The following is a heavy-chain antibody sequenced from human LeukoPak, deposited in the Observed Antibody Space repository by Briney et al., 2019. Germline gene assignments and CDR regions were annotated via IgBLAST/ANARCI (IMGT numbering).Heavy chain of an antibody. V-gene: IGHV4-39*07. CDR1: GGSIRNSSFY. CDR3: ARGLGGDYELGGYGMDV. CDR2: INHSGST. Sequence: PSETLSLTCAVSGGSIRNSSFYWGWIRQPPGKGLEWIGEINHSGSTNYNPSLKSRVTISVDTSKNQFSLKLSSVTAADTAVYYCARGLGGDYELGGYGMDVWGQGTTVTVSS. D-gene: IGHD4-17*01. J-gene: IGHJ6*02.